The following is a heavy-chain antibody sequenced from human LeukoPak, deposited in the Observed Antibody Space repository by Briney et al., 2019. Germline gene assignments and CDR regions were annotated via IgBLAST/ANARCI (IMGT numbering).Heavy chain of an antibody. D-gene: IGHD3-3*01. V-gene: IGHV4-59*01. CDR1: GGSISSYY. CDR3: ARVSGMEWLFFDY. CDR2: IYYSGST. J-gene: IGHJ4*02. Sequence: PSETLSLTCTVSGGSISSYYWSWIRQPPGKGLEWIGYIYYSGSTNYNPSLKSRVTISVDTSKNQFSLKLSSVTAADTAVYYCARVSGMEWLFFDYWGQGTLVTVSS.